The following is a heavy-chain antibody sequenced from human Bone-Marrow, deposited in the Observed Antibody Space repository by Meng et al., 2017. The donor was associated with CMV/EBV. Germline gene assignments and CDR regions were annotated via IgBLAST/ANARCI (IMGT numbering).Heavy chain of an antibody. Sequence: SVKVSCKASGGTFSSYAISWVRQAPGQGLEWMGGIIPIFGTANYAQKFQGRVTITTDESTSTAYMELSSLRSEDTAVYYCASEEGSGRAPFDYCGQGTLVTVSS. CDR1: GGTFSSYA. V-gene: IGHV1-69*05. D-gene: IGHD3-10*01. CDR2: IIPIFGTA. CDR3: ASEEGSGRAPFDY. J-gene: IGHJ4*02.